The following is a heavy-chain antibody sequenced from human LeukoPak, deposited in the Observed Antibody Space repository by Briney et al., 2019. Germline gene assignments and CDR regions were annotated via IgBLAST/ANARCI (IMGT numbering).Heavy chain of an antibody. V-gene: IGHV3-23*01. Sequence: GGSLRLSCVASGFTFSSYAMSWVRQAPGKGLEWVSAISGSSGSTYYADSVKGRFTISRDNSKNTLYLQMNSLRAEDTAVYYCAKAPIAAVGHFDYWGQGTLVTVSS. J-gene: IGHJ4*02. D-gene: IGHD6-13*01. CDR2: ISGSSGST. CDR1: GFTFSSYA. CDR3: AKAPIAAVGHFDY.